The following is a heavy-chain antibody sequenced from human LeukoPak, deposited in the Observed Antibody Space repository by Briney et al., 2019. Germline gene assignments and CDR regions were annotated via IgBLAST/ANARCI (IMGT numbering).Heavy chain of an antibody. D-gene: IGHD2-2*01. J-gene: IGHJ1*01. CDR1: GGTFSSYA. V-gene: IGHV1-18*01. CDR3: ARDTYCSTTGCRFTQVQD. Sequence: PRASVKVSCTASGGTFSSYAISWVRQAPGQGLEWMGWISAYNGNTNYAQKLQGRVTMTTDTSTSTAYMDLRSLRSDDTAVYYCARDTYCSTTGCRFTQVQDWGQGTLVTVSS. CDR2: ISAYNGNT.